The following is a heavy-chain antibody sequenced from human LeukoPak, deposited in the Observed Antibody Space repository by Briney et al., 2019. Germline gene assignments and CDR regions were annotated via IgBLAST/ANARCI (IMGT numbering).Heavy chain of an antibody. D-gene: IGHD6-19*01. Sequence: ASVKVSCKASGYTFTSYDINWVRQATGQGLEWMGWMNPNSGNTGYAQKFQGRVTMTRNTSISTAYMELSSLRSEDTAVYYCARAGSSGGLCDYWGQGILVTVSS. CDR1: GYTFTSYD. J-gene: IGHJ4*02. V-gene: IGHV1-8*01. CDR2: MNPNSGNT. CDR3: ARAGSSGGLCDY.